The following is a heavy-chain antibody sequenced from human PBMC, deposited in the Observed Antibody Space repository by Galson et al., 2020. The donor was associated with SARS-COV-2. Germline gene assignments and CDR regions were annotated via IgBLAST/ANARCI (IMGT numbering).Heavy chain of an antibody. CDR2: ISYGGTKR. V-gene: IGHV3-30*04. D-gene: IGHD2-2*01. Sequence: GGSLRLSCRASGFTFSSSDMHWVRQAPGKGLEWVAIISYGGTKRYNLDSVKGRFTISRDNSKNTLYLQMDSLTTEDTAVYYCSSETDSSTTTWYDFWGQGTLVTVSS. J-gene: IGHJ5*01. CDR1: GFTFSSSD. CDR3: SSETDSSTTTWYDF.